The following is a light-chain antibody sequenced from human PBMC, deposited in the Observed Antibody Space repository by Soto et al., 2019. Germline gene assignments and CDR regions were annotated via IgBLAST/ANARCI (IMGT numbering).Light chain of an antibody. CDR3: QQYYSFPRT. J-gene: IGKJ1*01. CDR2: DAS. Sequence: EIVLTQSPATLSLSAWERATRSFRASQSVSSYLAWYQQKPGQAPRLLIYDASNRATGIPARFSGSGSGTDFTLTISSLEPEDFATYYCQQYYSFPRTFGQGTKVDIK. V-gene: IGKV3-11*01. CDR1: QSVSSY.